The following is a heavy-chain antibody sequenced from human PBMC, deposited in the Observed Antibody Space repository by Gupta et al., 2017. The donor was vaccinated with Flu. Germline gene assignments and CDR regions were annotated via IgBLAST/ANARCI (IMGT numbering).Heavy chain of an antibody. CDR1: GFTFTDRF. CDR3: ARDRRDLDKGYYYYYMDV. Sequence: QAQLVQSGGGLVNHGGSLGLSCVASGFTFTDRFMTWVRQAPGKGPEWVAYISSTGRNVYYADSVRGRFTVTRDNAKNTVFLHMHDLGPQDTATYYCARDRRDLDKGYYYYYMDVWGKGATVTVSS. CDR2: ISSTGRNV. V-gene: IGHV3-11*01. J-gene: IGHJ6*03. D-gene: IGHD3-9*01.